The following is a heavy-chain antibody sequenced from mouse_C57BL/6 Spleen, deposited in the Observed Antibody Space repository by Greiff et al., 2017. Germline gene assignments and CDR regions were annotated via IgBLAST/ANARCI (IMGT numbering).Heavy chain of an antibody. V-gene: IGHV2-5*01. Sequence: VQLQESGPGLVQPSQSLSITCTVSGFSLTSYGVHWVRQSPGKGLEWLGVIWRGGSTDYNAAFMSRLSITKDNSKSQVFFKMNSLQADDTAIYYCAKNRVDYYGRSYAMDYWGQGTSVTVSS. D-gene: IGHD1-1*01. CDR2: IWRGGST. CDR1: GFSLTSYG. J-gene: IGHJ4*01. CDR3: AKNRVDYYGRSYAMDY.